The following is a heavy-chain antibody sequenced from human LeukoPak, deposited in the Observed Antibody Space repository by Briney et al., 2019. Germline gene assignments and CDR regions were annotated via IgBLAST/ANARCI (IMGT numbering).Heavy chain of an antibody. CDR2: INHSGST. Sequence: PSETLSLTCAVYGGSFSGYYWSWIRQPPGKGLEWIGEINHSGSTNYNPSLKSRVTISVDTSKNKFSLKLSSVTAADTAVYYCARVPISTTARGYFDYWGQGTLVTVSS. CDR1: GGSFSGYY. V-gene: IGHV4-34*01. D-gene: IGHD4-17*01. CDR3: ARVPISTTARGYFDY. J-gene: IGHJ4*02.